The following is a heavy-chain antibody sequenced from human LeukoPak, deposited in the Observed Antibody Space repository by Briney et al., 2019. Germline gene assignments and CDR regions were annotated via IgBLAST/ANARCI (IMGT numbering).Heavy chain of an antibody. V-gene: IGHV3-30*02. Sequence: GGSLRLSCAASGFTFGSYGMYWVRQAPGKGLEWVAFIRYDGSIKYYADSVKGRFTISRDRSKSTLYLQLNSLRAEDTAVYYCAKVEFRCGGDCYSDSGPNEVFDYWGQGTLVTVSS. J-gene: IGHJ4*02. CDR2: IRYDGSIK. CDR1: GFTFGSYG. CDR3: AKVEFRCGGDCYSDSGPNEVFDY. D-gene: IGHD2-21*02.